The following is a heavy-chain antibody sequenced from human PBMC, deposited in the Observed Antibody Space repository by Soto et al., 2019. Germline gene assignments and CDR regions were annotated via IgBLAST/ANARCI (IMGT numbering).Heavy chain of an antibody. V-gene: IGHV4-39*01. J-gene: IGHJ3*01. Sequence: QLQVQESGPGLVKPSETLSLTCAVSGGSIITFSYYWGWIRQPPGKGLDWIGSISYSGSTCYSPPLKRRLTISADASKNQLSLTLSSVTAADTALFCCGRHYPGAFDVWGQGIVVTVSS. CDR3: GRHYPGAFDV. CDR2: ISYSGST. CDR1: GGSIITFSYY.